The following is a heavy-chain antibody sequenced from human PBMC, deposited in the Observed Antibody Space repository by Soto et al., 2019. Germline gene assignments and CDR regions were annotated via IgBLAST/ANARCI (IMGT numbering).Heavy chain of an antibody. CDR3: ARTPGVDSSVWAEYFQH. D-gene: IGHD6-19*01. J-gene: IGHJ1*01. Sequence: QVQLVQSGAEVKKPGASVKVSCKASGYTFTGYYMHWVRQAPGQGLEWMGWINPNSGGTNYAQKLQGWVTMTRDTSISTAYMELSRLRSDDTAVYYCARTPGVDSSVWAEYFQHWGQGTLVPVSS. V-gene: IGHV1-2*04. CDR1: GYTFTGYY. CDR2: INPNSGGT.